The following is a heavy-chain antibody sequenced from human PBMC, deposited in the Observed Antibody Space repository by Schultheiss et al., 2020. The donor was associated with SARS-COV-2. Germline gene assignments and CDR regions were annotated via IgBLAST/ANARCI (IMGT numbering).Heavy chain of an antibody. CDR1: GGSISSYY. D-gene: IGHD6-6*01. CDR3: AKFAFDGSSIAARRNNYYYYYGMDV. CDR2: ISWNSGSI. Sequence: LSLTCTVSGGSISSYYWSWIRQPPGKGLEWVSGISWNSGSIGYADSVKGRFTISRDNAKNSLYLQMNSLRAEDTALYYCAKFAFDGSSIAARRNNYYYYYGMDVWGQGTTVTVSS. V-gene: IGHV3-9*01. J-gene: IGHJ6*02.